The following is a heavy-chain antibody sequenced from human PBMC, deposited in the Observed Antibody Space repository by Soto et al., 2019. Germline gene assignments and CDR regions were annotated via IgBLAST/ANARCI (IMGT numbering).Heavy chain of an antibody. CDR2: IWYDGSNK. CDR3: ARDRYRSGRLGYFDY. V-gene: IGHV3-33*01. J-gene: IGHJ4*02. Sequence: GGSLRLSCAASGFTFSSYGMHWVRQAPGKGLEWVAVIWYDGSNKYYADSVKGRFTISRDNSKNTLYLQMNSLRAEDTAVYYCARDRYRSGRLGYFDYWGQGTLVTVSS. CDR1: GFTFSSYG. D-gene: IGHD6-19*01.